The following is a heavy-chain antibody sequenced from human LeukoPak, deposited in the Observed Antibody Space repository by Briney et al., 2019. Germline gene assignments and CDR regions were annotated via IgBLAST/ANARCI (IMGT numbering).Heavy chain of an antibody. Sequence: ASVKVSSKASGYTFTSYDINWVRQATGQGLEWMGWMNPNSGNTGYAQKFQGRVTMTRNTSISTAYMELSSLRSEDTAVYYCASEDPAVKNAFDIWGQGTMVTVSS. CDR1: GYTFTSYD. CDR3: ASEDPAVKNAFDI. V-gene: IGHV1-8*01. CDR2: MNPNSGNT. J-gene: IGHJ3*02. D-gene: IGHD6-25*01.